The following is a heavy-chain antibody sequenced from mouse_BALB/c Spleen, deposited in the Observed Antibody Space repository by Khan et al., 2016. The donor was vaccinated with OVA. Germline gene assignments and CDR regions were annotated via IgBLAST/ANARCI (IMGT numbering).Heavy chain of an antibody. V-gene: IGHV2-6-4*01. CDR1: GFSLSRYN. J-gene: IGHJ4*01. CDR2: IWGGGGT. D-gene: IGHD2-14*01. Sequence: LMESGPGLVAPSQSLSITCTVSGFSLSRYNIHWVRQPPGKGLEWLGMIWGGGGTDYKSTLKSRRSISKDNTKSQVFLKMNSLQTDDSAMYYCARAYYRADGYYAMDYWGQGTSVTVSS. CDR3: ARAYYRADGYYAMDY.